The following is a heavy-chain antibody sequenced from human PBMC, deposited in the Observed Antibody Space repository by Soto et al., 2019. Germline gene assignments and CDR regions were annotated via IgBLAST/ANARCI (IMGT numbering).Heavy chain of an antibody. CDR3: AKRAAAGTWSGSNYYYYYYMDV. J-gene: IGHJ6*03. V-gene: IGHV4-4*02. D-gene: IGHD6-13*01. Sequence: SETLSLTCAVSSGSISSSNWWSWVRQPPGKGLEWIGEIYHSGSTNYNPSLKSRVTISVDKSKNQFSLKLSSVTAADTAVYYCAKRAAAGTWSGSNYYYYYYMDVWGKGTTVTVSS. CDR1: SGSISSSNW. CDR2: IYHSGST.